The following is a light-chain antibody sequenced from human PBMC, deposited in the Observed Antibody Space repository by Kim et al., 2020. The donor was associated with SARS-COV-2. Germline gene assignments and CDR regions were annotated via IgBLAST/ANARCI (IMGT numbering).Light chain of an antibody. CDR2: DAS. Sequence: DIQMTQSPSTLSASVGDRVTITCRASQSISSWLAWYQQKPGKAPNLLIYDASTLESGVPSRFSGSGSGTEFTLTISSLQPDDFAAYYCQQYSSILPTFGGGTKVDIK. V-gene: IGKV1-5*01. CDR3: QQYSSILPT. CDR1: QSISSW. J-gene: IGKJ4*01.